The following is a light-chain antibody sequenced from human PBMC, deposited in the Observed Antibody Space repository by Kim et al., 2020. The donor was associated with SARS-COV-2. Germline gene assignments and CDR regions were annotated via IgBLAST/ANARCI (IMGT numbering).Light chain of an antibody. CDR1: QSVSSSY. Sequence: PGERATLSCRASQSVSSSYVAWYQQKPGQAPRLLIYGASSRATGIPDRFSGSGSGTDFTLTISRLEPEDFAVYYCQQYGSSPPWTFGQGTKVDIK. V-gene: IGKV3-20*01. CDR2: GAS. CDR3: QQYGSSPPWT. J-gene: IGKJ1*01.